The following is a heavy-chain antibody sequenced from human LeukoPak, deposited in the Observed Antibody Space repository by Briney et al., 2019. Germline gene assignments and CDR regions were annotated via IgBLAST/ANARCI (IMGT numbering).Heavy chain of an antibody. D-gene: IGHD4-23*01. CDR2: INPNSGGT. V-gene: IGHV1-2*06. CDR1: GYTFTDYY. J-gene: IGHJ5*02. Sequence: ASVKVSCKASGYTFTDYYIHWVRQAPGQGLEWMGRINPNSGGTNYAQKFQGRVTMTRDTSISTAYMELSRLRSDDTAVYYCARGGPRGNSNWFDPWGQGTLVTVSS. CDR3: ARGGPRGNSNWFDP.